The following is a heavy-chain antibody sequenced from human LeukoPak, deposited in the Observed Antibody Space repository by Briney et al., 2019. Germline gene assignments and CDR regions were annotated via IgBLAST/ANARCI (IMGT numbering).Heavy chain of an antibody. CDR3: ARVEVLLWFGELISTMDV. Sequence: ASVKVSCKASGYTFTGYYMHWVRQAPGQGLEWMGWINPNSGGTNYAQKFQGRVTNTRNTSISTAYMELSSLRSEDTAVYYCARVEVLLWFGELISTMDVWGKGTTVTVSS. V-gene: IGHV1-2*02. CDR1: GYTFTGYY. D-gene: IGHD3-10*01. CDR2: INPNSGGT. J-gene: IGHJ6*03.